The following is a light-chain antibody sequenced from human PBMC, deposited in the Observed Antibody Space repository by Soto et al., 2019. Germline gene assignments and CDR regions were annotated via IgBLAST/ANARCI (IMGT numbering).Light chain of an antibody. Sequence: DIQMTHSPSSLSASVGDRVTITCRASQSISSYLNWYQQKPGKAPKLLIYAASSLQSGVPSRFSGSGSGTDFTLTISSLQPEDFATYYCQQYNGYRWTFGQGTKVDIK. V-gene: IGKV1-39*01. CDR2: AAS. CDR1: QSISSY. J-gene: IGKJ1*01. CDR3: QQYNGYRWT.